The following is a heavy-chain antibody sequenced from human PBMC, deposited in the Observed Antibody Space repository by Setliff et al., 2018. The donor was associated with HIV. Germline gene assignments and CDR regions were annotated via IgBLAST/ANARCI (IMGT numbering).Heavy chain of an antibody. J-gene: IGHJ4*02. D-gene: IGHD1-1*01. CDR1: GFTFDDYT. V-gene: IGHV3-43D*04. CDR2: ISWNGGSK. CDR3: ANRLRGYNKWYYFDY. Sequence: GGSLRLSCAASGFTFDDYTMHWVRQAPGKGLEWISLISWNGGSKDYAESVKGRFTISRDNSKNTLSLQMNSLGAEDTAVYYCANRLRGYNKWYYFDYWGQGTLVTVSS.